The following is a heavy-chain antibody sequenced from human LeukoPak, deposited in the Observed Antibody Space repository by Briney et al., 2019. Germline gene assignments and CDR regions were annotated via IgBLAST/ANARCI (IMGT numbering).Heavy chain of an antibody. CDR1: GYTFTGYY. CDR3: ARGYCSSTSCYYYFDY. CDR2: INPNSGGT. Sequence: ASVKVSCKVSGYTFTGYYMHWVRQAPGQGLEWMGWINPNSGGTNYAQKFQGRVTMTRDTSISTAYMELSRLRSDDTAVYYCARGYCSSTSCYYYFDYWGQGTLVTVSS. V-gene: IGHV1-2*02. J-gene: IGHJ4*02. D-gene: IGHD2-2*01.